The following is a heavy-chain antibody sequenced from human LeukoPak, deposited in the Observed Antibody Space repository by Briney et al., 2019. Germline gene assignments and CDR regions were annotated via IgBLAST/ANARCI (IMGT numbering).Heavy chain of an antibody. CDR3: ARFCGGDCYLFGAFDI. D-gene: IGHD2-21*01. J-gene: IGHJ3*02. V-gene: IGHV4-61*01. Sequence: MTSETLSLTCTVSGGSVSSGSYYWSWIRQPPGEGLEWIGYIYYSGSTNCNPSLKSRVTISVDTSKNQFSLKLSSVTAADTAVYYCARFCGGDCYLFGAFDIWGQGTMVTVSS. CDR1: GGSVSSGSYY. CDR2: IYYSGST.